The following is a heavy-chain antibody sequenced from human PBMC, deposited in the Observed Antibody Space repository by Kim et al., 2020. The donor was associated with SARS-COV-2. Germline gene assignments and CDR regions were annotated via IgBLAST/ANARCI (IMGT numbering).Heavy chain of an antibody. CDR1: GYSFTSYW. V-gene: IGHV5-51*01. CDR3: ARRASYYYDSSGFYWYFDL. J-gene: IGHJ2*01. D-gene: IGHD3-22*01. CDR2: IYPGDSDT. Sequence: GESLKISCKGSGYSFTSYWIGWVRQMPGKGLEWMGIIYPGDSDTRYSPSFQGQVTISADKSISTAYLQWSSLKASDTAMYYCARRASYYYDSSGFYWYFDLWGRGTLVTVSS.